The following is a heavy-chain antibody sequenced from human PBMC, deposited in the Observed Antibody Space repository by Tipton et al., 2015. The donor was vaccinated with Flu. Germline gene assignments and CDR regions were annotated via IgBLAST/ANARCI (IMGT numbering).Heavy chain of an antibody. V-gene: IGHV4-4*07. CDR2: MYTSGTA. Sequence: TLSLTCTVSGGSMSSFYWSWIRQPAGKGLEWIGRMYTSGTAKYHPSFKSRVTMSVDTSKNQFSLKLSSVTAADTAVYYCARYGTYDGSRYFQHWGQGTLVTVSS. D-gene: IGHD1-26*01. J-gene: IGHJ1*01. CDR1: GGSMSSFY. CDR3: ARYGTYDGSRYFQH.